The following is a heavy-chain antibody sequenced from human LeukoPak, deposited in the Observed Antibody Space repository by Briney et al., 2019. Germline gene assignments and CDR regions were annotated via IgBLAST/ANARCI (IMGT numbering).Heavy chain of an antibody. CDR3: ARDGILTGYDAFDI. J-gene: IGHJ3*02. CDR2: IYSGGST. D-gene: IGHD3-9*01. CDR1: GFTVSSNY. Sequence: GGSLRLSCAASGFTVSSNYMSWVRQALGKGLEWVSVIYSGGSTYYADSVKGRFTISRDNSKNTLYLQMNSLRAEDTAVYYCARDGILTGYDAFDIWGQGTMVTVSS. V-gene: IGHV3-53*01.